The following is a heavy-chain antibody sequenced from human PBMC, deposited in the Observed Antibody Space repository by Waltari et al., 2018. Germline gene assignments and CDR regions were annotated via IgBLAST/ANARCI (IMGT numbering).Heavy chain of an antibody. CDR1: GYTFTSYD. CDR3: ARGRILSGWYVY. V-gene: IGHV1-8*01. CDR2: VNPNSGNT. J-gene: IGHJ4*02. Sequence: QVQLVQSGAEVKKPGASVKVSCKASGYTFTSYDIKWVRQATGQGREWMGWVNPNSGNTGYAQKFQGRVTMTSNTSISTAYMELSSLRSEDTAVYYCARGRILSGWYVYWGQGTLVTVSS. D-gene: IGHD6-19*01.